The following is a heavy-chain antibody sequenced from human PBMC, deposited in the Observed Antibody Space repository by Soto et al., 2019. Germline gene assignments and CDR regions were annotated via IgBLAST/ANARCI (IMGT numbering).Heavy chain of an antibody. V-gene: IGHV4-59*01. J-gene: IGHJ6*02. CDR3: ARDSTLRSYGMDA. Sequence: SETLSLTCTVSGGSISSYYWSWIRQPPGKGLEWIGYIYYSGSTNYNPSLKSRVTISVDTSKNQFSLKLSSVTAADTAVYYCARDSTLRSYGMDAWGQGTTVTVSS. CDR2: IYYSGST. CDR1: GGSISSYY. D-gene: IGHD2-15*01.